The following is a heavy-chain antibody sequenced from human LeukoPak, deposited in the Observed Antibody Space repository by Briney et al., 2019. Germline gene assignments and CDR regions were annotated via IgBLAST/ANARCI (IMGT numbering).Heavy chain of an antibody. CDR3: ARELYSGGIMDV. D-gene: IGHD3-3*01. CDR1: GGSISSYY. J-gene: IGHJ6*02. Sequence: SETLSLTCTASGGSISSYYWNWIRQPPGKGLEWIGSIYYSVSTNYNPSLKSRVTISVDTSKKQLSLKLSSVTAADTAVYYCARELYSGGIMDVWGQGTTVTVSS. CDR2: IYYSVST. V-gene: IGHV4-59*01.